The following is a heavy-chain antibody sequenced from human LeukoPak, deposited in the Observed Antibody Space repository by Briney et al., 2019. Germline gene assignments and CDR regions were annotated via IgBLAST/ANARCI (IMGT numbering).Heavy chain of an antibody. J-gene: IGHJ4*02. V-gene: IGHV4-4*02. CDR1: GGSISNTNW. Sequence: SETLSLTCGVSGGSISNTNWWSWVRQPPGQGLEWIGEISLTGLTHCNPSLESRVTVSLDKSKNQLSLNLTSVTAADTAVYYCSRENGAFSPFGYWGQGTLVTVLS. CDR3: SRENGAFSPFGY. D-gene: IGHD2-8*01. CDR2: ISLTGLT.